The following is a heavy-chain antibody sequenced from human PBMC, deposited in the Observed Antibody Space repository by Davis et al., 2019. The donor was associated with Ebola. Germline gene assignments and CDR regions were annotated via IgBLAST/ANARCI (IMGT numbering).Heavy chain of an antibody. CDR3: ARYCSWTDCSYFDY. V-gene: IGHV3-23*01. J-gene: IGHJ4*02. CDR1: GFTFRNYD. D-gene: IGHD2-15*01. Sequence: PGGSLRPSCAAPGFTFRNYDMGWVRQVPGKGLEWFSAFYSAGSTYYADSVKGRFTISRDNSKNTLYLQMNSLRAEDTATYYCARYCSWTDCSYFDYWGQGTLVTVSS. CDR2: FYSAGST.